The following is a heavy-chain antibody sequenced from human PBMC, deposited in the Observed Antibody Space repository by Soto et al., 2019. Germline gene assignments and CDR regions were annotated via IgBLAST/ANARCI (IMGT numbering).Heavy chain of an antibody. CDR1: GFTFGDYA. CDR3: TRVIVVVIAIDY. Sequence: GGSLRLSCTASGFTFGDYAMSWFRQAPGKGLEWVGFIRSKAYGGTTEYAASVKGRFTISRDDSKSIAYLQMNSLRTEDTAVYYCTRVIVVVIAIDYWGQGTLVTVSS. D-gene: IGHD2-21*01. CDR2: IRSKAYGGTT. V-gene: IGHV3-49*03. J-gene: IGHJ4*02.